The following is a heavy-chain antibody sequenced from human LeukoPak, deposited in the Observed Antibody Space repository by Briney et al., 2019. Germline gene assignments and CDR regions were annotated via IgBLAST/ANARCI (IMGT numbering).Heavy chain of an antibody. CDR3: ARLTYALWFGEFIPDLRNYYMDV. CDR1: GGSISSSSYY. Sequence: SETLSLTCTVSGGSISSSSYYWGWIRQPPGKGLEWIGSIYYSGSTYYNPSLKSRVTISVDTSKNQFSLKLSSVTAADTAVYYCARLTYALWFGEFIPDLRNYYMDVWGKGTTVTISS. J-gene: IGHJ6*03. V-gene: IGHV4-39*01. CDR2: IYYSGST. D-gene: IGHD3-10*01.